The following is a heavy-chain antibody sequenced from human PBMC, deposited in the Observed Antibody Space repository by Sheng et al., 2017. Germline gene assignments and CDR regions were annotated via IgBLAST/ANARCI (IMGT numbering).Heavy chain of an antibody. J-gene: IGHJ3*02. V-gene: IGHV4-34*01. Sequence: QVQLQQWGAGLLKPSETLSLTCAVYGGSFSGYYWSWIRQPPGKGLEWIGEINHSGSTNYNPSLKSRVTISVDTSKNQFSLKLSSVTAADTAVYYCARVGVFDDAFDIWGQGTMVTVSS. CDR2: INHSGST. CDR3: ARVGVFDDAFDI. CDR1: GGSFSGYY. D-gene: IGHD3-3*01.